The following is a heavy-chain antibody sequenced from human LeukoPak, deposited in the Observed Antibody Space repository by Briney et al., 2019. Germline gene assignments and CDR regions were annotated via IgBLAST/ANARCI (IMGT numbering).Heavy chain of an antibody. CDR1: GFTFSHFW. V-gene: IGHV3-33*08. D-gene: IGHD5-24*01. J-gene: IGHJ2*01. CDR3: ARDRNWATRNWYFDL. Sequence: GGSLRLSCAASGFTFSHFWMSWVRQAPGKGLEWVGVIWYDGSNKYYGDSVKGRFTISRDNSQNTLSLQMDSLRAEDTAIYYCARDRNWATRNWYFDLWGRGTLVTVSS. CDR2: IWYDGSNK.